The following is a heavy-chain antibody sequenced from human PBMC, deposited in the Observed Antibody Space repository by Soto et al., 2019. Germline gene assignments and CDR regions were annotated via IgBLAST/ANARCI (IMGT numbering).Heavy chain of an antibody. CDR2: IYYSGTA. Sequence: TLSLTCTVSGGSIISGSYWSWVRHHPGKGLEWIGYIYYSGTAFYNPSLKGRVTMSVDTSKNEFSLKLSSVTAADTAVYYCARTICSAGSCYQLDSWGQGTLVTVSS. CDR1: GGSIISGSY. CDR3: ARTICSAGSCYQLDS. D-gene: IGHD2-15*01. V-gene: IGHV4-31*03. J-gene: IGHJ4*02.